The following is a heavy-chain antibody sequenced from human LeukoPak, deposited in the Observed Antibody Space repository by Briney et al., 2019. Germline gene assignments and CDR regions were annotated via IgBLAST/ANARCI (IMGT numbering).Heavy chain of an antibody. Sequence: GGSLRLSCAASGFTFSSYSMNWVRQTPGKGLEWVSSISSSSSYIYYTDSLKGRFTISRDNAKNSLYPQMNSLRAEDTAVYYCARDASVRGASDYWGQGTLVTVSS. V-gene: IGHV3-21*01. CDR2: ISSSSSYI. J-gene: IGHJ4*02. CDR3: ARDASVRGASDY. CDR1: GFTFSSYS. D-gene: IGHD3-10*01.